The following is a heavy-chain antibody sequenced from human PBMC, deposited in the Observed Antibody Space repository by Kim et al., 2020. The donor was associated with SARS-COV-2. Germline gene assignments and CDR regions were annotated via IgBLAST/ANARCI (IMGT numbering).Heavy chain of an antibody. CDR1: GGSFSGYY. D-gene: IGHD6-13*01. CDR2: INHSGST. V-gene: IGHV4-34*01. Sequence: SETLSLTCAVYGGSFSGYYWSWIRQPPGKGLEWIGEINHSGSTNYNPSLKSLVTISVDTSKNRFSLKLSSVTAADTAVYYCARGTYSSSWYGRRNWFDPWGQGTLVTVSS. J-gene: IGHJ5*02. CDR3: ARGTYSSSWYGRRNWFDP.